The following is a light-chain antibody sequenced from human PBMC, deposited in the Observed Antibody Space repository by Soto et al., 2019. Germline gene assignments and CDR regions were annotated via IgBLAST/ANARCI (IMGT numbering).Light chain of an antibody. CDR1: SSDVGGYNY. V-gene: IGLV2-8*01. CDR2: EVN. CDR3: CSYAGGSTHIV. Sequence: QSALTQPPSASGSPGQSVAISCTGTSSDVGGYNYVSWYQQHPGKAPKLMIYEVNKRPSGVPDRFSGSKSGNTASLTVSGLQAEDEAEYYCCSYAGGSTHIVFGGGTKVTVL. J-gene: IGLJ2*01.